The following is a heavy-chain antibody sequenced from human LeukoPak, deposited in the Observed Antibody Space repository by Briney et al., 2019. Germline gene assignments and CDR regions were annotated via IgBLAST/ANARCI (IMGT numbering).Heavy chain of an antibody. CDR3: ARAIIAVAGTFDY. J-gene: IGHJ4*02. Sequence: AGGSLRLSCAASGFTFSSYSMNWVRHAPGKGLERVSSISSSSSYIYYADSVKGRFTISRDNAKNSLYLQMNSLRAEDTAVYYCARAIIAVAGTFDYWGQGTLVTVSS. D-gene: IGHD6-19*01. CDR1: GFTFSSYS. CDR2: ISSSSSYI. V-gene: IGHV3-21*01.